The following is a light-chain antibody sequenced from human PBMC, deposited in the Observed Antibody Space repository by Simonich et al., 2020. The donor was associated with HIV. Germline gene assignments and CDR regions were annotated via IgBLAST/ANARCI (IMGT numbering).Light chain of an antibody. J-gene: IGKJ1*01. V-gene: IGKV4-1*01. CDR3: QQYYTTPPT. CDR1: RNISYNSNNKNY. Sequence: DIVMTQSPDSLAVSLGERATINCKSSRNISYNSNNKNYLAWYQQQPGQPPNLLIYCASTRESGVPDRFSASGSGTDFTLTISSLQAEDVAVYYCQQYYTTPPTFGQGTKVEIK. CDR2: CAS.